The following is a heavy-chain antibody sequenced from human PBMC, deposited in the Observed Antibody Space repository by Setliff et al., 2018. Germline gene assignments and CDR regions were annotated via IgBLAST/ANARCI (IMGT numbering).Heavy chain of an antibody. D-gene: IGHD3-3*01. CDR3: ARDPAPRLRFLERFDP. Sequence: GASGKVSCKASGYTFTSHGISWVRQAPGQGLEWMGWISAYNGNTNYAQKRQGRVTMTTDTSTSTAYMELRSLRSNYTAVYYCARDPAPRLRFLERFDPWGQGTLVTVSS. V-gene: IGHV1-18*01. CDR1: GYTFTSHG. J-gene: IGHJ5*02. CDR2: ISAYNGNT.